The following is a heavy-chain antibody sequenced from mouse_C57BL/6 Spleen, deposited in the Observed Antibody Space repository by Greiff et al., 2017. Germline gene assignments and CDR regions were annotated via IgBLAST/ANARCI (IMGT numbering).Heavy chain of an antibody. CDR3: SYYSNYVFAY. CDR2: IDPEDGDT. D-gene: IGHD2-5*01. CDR1: GFNIKDYY. J-gene: IGHJ3*01. Sequence: VHVKQSGAELVRPGASVKLSCTASGFNIKDYYMHWVKQRPEQGLEWIGRIDPEDGDTEYAPKFQGKATMTADTSSNTAYLQLSSLTSEDTAVYYCSYYSNYVFAYWGQGTLVTVSA. V-gene: IGHV14-1*01.